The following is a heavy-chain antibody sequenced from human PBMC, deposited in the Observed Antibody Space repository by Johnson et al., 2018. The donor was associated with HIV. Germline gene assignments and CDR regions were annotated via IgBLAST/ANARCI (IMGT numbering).Heavy chain of an antibody. J-gene: IGHJ3*02. V-gene: IGHV3-66*02. D-gene: IGHD1-26*01. CDR3: AKGVVGATGGAFDI. CDR2: IYSGGST. Sequence: VQLVESGGGLVQPGGSLRLSCVASGFTVSSNHMTWVRQAPGKGLEWVSVIYSGGSTDYADSLKGRFTISRDNSKNTLYLQMNSLRAEDTAVYYCAKGVVGATGGAFDIWGQGTMVTVSS. CDR1: GFTVSSNH.